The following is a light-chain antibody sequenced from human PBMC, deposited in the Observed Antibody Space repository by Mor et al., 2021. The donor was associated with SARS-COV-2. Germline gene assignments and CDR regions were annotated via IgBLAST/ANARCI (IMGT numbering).Light chain of an antibody. Sequence: DVGNYDLVSWFQQYPGTAPKLIISEVTKRPSGVSDRFSGSKSGNTASLTISELQADDEADYYCYSYAGKNTFVFGTGTKVT. CDR1: DVGNYDL. CDR2: EVT. CDR3: YSYAGKNTFV. V-gene: IGLV2-23*02. J-gene: IGLJ1*01.